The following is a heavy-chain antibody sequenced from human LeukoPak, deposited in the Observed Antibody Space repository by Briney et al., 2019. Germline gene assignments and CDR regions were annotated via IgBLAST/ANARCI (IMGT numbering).Heavy chain of an antibody. CDR2: ISGDGGST. D-gene: IGHD6-19*01. CDR3: AKGGSGWSYYFDF. J-gene: IGHJ4*02. CDR1: GFTFDDYA. V-gene: IGHV3-43*02. Sequence: TGGSLRLSCAASGFTFDDYAMDWVRQAPGKGLEWVSLISGDGGSTYYADSVKGRFTISRDNSKNSLYLQMNSLSTEDTALYYCAKGGSGWSYYFDFWGQGTLVTVSS.